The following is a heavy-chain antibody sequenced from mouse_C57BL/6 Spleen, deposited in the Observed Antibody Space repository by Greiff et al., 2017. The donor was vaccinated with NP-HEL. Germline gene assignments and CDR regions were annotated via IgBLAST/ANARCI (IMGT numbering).Heavy chain of an antibody. CDR3: ARHEDAGYLFAY. D-gene: IGHD3-1*01. CDR2: FYPGSGSI. Sequence: QVQLQQSGAELVKPGASVKLSCKASGYTFPEFTIPWVKQRSGQGLEWIGWFYPGSGSIKYNEKFKDKVTLTADKSSSTVYMELSRLTSEDSAVYFCARHEDAGYLFAYWGQGTLVTVSA. CDR1: GYTFPEFT. V-gene: IGHV1-62-2*01. J-gene: IGHJ3*01.